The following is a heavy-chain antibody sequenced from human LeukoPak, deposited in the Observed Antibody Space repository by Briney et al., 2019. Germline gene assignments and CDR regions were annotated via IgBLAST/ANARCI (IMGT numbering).Heavy chain of an antibody. D-gene: IGHD1-26*01. CDR2: ISAFNGNT. CDR3: ARDPVGANGVFDY. J-gene: IGHJ4*02. CDR1: GYIFNSYG. V-gene: IGHV1-18*01. Sequence: AASVKVSCKASGYIFNSYGISWARQAPGQGLEWMGWISAFNGNTNYAQKFQGRVTMTTGTSTNTAYMELRSLSSDDAAVYFCARDPVGANGVFDYWGQGTLVTVSS.